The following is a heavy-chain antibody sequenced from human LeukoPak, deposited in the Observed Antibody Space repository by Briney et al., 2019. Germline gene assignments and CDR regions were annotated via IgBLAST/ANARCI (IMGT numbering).Heavy chain of an antibody. V-gene: IGHV3-30-3*01. CDR2: ISYDGSNK. CDR1: GFTFSSYA. J-gene: IGHJ4*02. D-gene: IGHD3-22*01. Sequence: PGGSLRLSCAASGFTFSSYAMHWVRQAPGKGLEWVAVISYDGSNKYYADSVKGRFTISRDNSKNTLYLQMNSLRAEDTAVYYCARVSPDSSGYDFDYWGQGTLVTVSS. CDR3: ARVSPDSSGYDFDY.